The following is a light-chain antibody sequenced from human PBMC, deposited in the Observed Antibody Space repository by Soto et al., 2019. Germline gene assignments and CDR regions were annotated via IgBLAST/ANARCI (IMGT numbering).Light chain of an antibody. CDR3: QQYNDNWT. CDR2: KAS. Sequence: DIQMTQSPSTLSASVGDRVTITCRASQSISSWLAWYQQKPGKAPKLLIYKASTLQIGFPSRFSGSGSGTEFTLAISSLQPDDSATYYCQQYNDNWTFGQGTKVDIK. V-gene: IGKV1-5*03. J-gene: IGKJ1*01. CDR1: QSISSW.